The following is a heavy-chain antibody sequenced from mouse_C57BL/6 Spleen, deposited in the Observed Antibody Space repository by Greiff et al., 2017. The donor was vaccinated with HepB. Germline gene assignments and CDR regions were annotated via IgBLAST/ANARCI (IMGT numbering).Heavy chain of an antibody. CDR1: GFTFSNYW. Sequence: EVKLEESGGGLVQPGGSMKLSCVASGFTFSNYWMNWVRQSPEKGLEWVAQIRLKSDNYATHYAESVKGRFTISRDDSKSSVYLQMNNLRAADTGIYYCTDDYGSRFAYWGQGTLVTVSA. CDR3: TDDYGSRFAY. D-gene: IGHD1-1*01. J-gene: IGHJ3*01. V-gene: IGHV6-3*01. CDR2: IRLKSDNYAT.